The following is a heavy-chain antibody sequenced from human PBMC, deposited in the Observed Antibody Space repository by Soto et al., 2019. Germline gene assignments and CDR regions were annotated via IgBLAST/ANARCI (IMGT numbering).Heavy chain of an antibody. CDR3: ERSGYSSSPGRSIDY. D-gene: IGHD6-13*01. V-gene: IGHV3-48*02. CDR2: ISSSSSTI. Sequence: PGGSLRLSCAASGFTFSSYSMNWVRQAPGKGLEWVSYISSSSSTIYYADSVKGRFTISRDNAKNSLYLQMNSLRDEDTAVYYCERSGYSSSPGRSIDYWGQGTLVNVSS. CDR1: GFTFSSYS. J-gene: IGHJ4*02.